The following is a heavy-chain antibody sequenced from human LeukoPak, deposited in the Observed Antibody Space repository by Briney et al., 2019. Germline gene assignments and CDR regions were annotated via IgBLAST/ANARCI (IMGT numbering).Heavy chain of an antibody. Sequence: GGSLRLSCAASGFTFSRYAMSWVRQAPGKGLGWGSAISGSRSSTYDADPVKGRFTISTDNSKHTPYPQMNSLRAEDTAVYYSAKNTIFGVVQPLDYWGQGTLVTVSS. CDR3: AKNTIFGVVQPLDY. CDR2: ISGSRSST. V-gene: IGHV3-23*01. CDR1: GFTFSRYA. J-gene: IGHJ4*02. D-gene: IGHD3-3*01.